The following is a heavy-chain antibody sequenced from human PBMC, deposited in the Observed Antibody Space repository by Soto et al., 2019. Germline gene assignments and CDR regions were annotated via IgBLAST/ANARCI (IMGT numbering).Heavy chain of an antibody. Sequence: LSLTCTVSGGSIISGGYYLSWIRQHPGKGLEWIGYIYYSGSTYYNPSLKSRVTISVDTSKNQFSLKLSSVTAADTAVYYCARSTFWGCLAYWGQGTLVTVSS. J-gene: IGHJ4*02. CDR1: GGSIISGGYY. CDR3: ARSTFWGCLAY. V-gene: IGHV4-31*03. D-gene: IGHD3-16*01. CDR2: IYYSGST.